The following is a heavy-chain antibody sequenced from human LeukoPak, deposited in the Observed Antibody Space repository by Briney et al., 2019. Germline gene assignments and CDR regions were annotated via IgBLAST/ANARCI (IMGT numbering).Heavy chain of an antibody. CDR2: ISDSGLST. J-gene: IGHJ4*02. V-gene: IGHV3-23*01. D-gene: IGHD2-21*01. CDR1: GFNFRVYA. CDR3: ARDLGCSRNRYFDY. Sequence: GGSLRLSCSASGFNFRVYAMTWVRHSPGKGLEWVSTISDSGLSTYYADSVKGRFTISRDNSKNTVFLQRNSLAAEDTAIFYCARDLGCSRNRYFDYWGQGTLVTVSS.